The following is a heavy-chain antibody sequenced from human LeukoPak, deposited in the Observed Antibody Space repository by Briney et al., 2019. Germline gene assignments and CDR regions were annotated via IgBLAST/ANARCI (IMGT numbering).Heavy chain of an antibody. CDR1: GYTFTSYD. V-gene: IGHV1-8*01. CDR2: MNPNSGNT. D-gene: IGHD4-23*01. Sequence: ASVKVSCKASGYTFTSYDINWVRQATGQGLEWMGWMNPNSGNTGYAQKFQGRVTMTRNTSMSTAYMELSSLRSEDTAVYYCARGPLDYGGNIPNSGYWGQGTLVTVSS. J-gene: IGHJ4*02. CDR3: ARGPLDYGGNIPNSGY.